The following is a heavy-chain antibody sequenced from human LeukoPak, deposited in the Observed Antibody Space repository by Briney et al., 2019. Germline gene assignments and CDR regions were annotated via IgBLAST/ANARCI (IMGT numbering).Heavy chain of an antibody. CDR1: VGTFSNYA. D-gene: IGHD1-1*01. J-gene: IGHJ4*02. V-gene: IGHV1-69*13. Sequence: SVTVSFKSSVGTFSNYAISWVRQAPGQGLEWMGGSIPIFGTANYAQKFQGRVTITADESTSTAYMELSSLRSEDKAVYYCTRERPYYLDYWGQGNLVTVSS. CDR2: SIPIFGTA. CDR3: TRERPYYLDY.